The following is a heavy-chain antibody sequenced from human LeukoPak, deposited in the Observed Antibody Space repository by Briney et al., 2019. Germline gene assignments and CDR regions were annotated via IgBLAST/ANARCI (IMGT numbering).Heavy chain of an antibody. CDR2: ISYDGSNK. Sequence: GGSLRLSCAASGFTLSSYGMHWVRQAPGKGLEWVAVISYDGSNKYYADSVKGRLTISRDNSKNTLYLQMNSLRAEDTAVYYCAKDWGRIYGMDVWGKGTTVTVSS. D-gene: IGHD3-16*01. CDR3: AKDWGRIYGMDV. CDR1: GFTLSSYG. V-gene: IGHV3-30*18. J-gene: IGHJ6*04.